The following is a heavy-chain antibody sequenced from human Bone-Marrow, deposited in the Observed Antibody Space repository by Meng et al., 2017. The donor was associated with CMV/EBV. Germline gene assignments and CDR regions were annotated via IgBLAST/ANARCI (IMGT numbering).Heavy chain of an antibody. CDR1: GFTFSSYA. V-gene: IGHV3-23*03. J-gene: IGHJ4*02. CDR3: AKDTIPLGAVAATLGY. D-gene: IGHD6-19*01. Sequence: GGSLRLSCAASGFTFSSYAMSWVRQAPGKGLEWVSVIYSGGSSTYYADSVKGRFTISRDNSKNTLYLQMNSPRAEDTAVYYCAKDTIPLGAVAATLGYWGQGTLVTVSS. CDR2: IYSGGSST.